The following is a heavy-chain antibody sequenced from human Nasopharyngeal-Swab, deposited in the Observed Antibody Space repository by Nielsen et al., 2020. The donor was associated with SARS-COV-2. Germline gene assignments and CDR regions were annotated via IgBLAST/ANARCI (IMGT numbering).Heavy chain of an antibody. CDR2: IDPSDSFT. CDR3: ARHPTIFGVVHTPYYFYIDV. Sequence: GGSLRLSCRGSGYIFSSYWITWVRQMPGKGLEWMGRIDPSDSFTTYNPSFQGHVTISADKSISTAYLQWGSLQASDTAVYYCARHPTIFGVVHTPYYFYIDVWGKGTTVTVSS. D-gene: IGHD3-3*01. CDR1: GYIFSSYW. V-gene: IGHV5-10-1*01. J-gene: IGHJ6*03.